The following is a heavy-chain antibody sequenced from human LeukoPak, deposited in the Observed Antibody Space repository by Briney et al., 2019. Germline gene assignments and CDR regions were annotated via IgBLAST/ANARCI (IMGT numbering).Heavy chain of an antibody. V-gene: IGHV1-69*05. CDR3: ARGNTSDIVATIPRYYYYMDV. D-gene: IGHD5-12*01. CDR1: GGTFSSHA. Sequence: ASVKVSCKASGGTFSSHAISWVRQAPGQGLEWMGGIIPIFGTANYAQKFQGRVTITTDESTSTAYMELSSLRSEDTAVYYCARGNTSDIVATIPRYYYYMDVWGKGTTVTVSS. J-gene: IGHJ6*03. CDR2: IIPIFGTA.